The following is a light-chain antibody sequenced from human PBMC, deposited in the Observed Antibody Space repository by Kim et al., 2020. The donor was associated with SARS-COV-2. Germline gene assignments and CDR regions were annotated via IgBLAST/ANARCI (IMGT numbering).Light chain of an antibody. CDR3: QQSYTIPWT. J-gene: IGKJ1*01. Sequence: ASVEDRVSTTCRTSQSIPSYLDWYQQKPGKGPKRLIYSTSTLQSGVPSRVSGSGSGTDFTLTISSLQPEDFATYYCQQSYTIPWTFGQGTKVDIK. V-gene: IGKV1-39*01. CDR2: STS. CDR1: QSIPSY.